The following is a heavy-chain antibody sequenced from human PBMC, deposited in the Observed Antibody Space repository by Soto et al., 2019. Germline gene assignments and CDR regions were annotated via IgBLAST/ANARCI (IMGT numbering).Heavy chain of an antibody. J-gene: IGHJ5*02. CDR3: ARTMTTSGWFDP. Sequence: NPSETLSLTCAFSCGPITSGGYSWSWIRQPPGKGLEWIGYIYHSGGTYYNPSLKSRVTLSIDRTKKQFSLKLKSVTAADTAVYFCARTMTTSGWFDPWGQGTLVTVSS. D-gene: IGHD4-17*01. CDR1: CGPITSGGYS. CDR2: IYHSGGT. V-gene: IGHV4-30-2*01.